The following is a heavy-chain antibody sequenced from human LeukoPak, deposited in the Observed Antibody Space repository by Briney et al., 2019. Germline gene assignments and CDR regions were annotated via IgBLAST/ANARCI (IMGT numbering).Heavy chain of an antibody. D-gene: IGHD6-13*01. Sequence: PGGSLRLSCAASRFIFGNYAMSWVRQAPGKGLEWVSAISGSGVITYYADSVKGRFTISRDNSKNTLYLQMNSLRAEDTAVYYCAKEGYGSTWNADFDYRGQGTLVIVSS. CDR1: RFIFGNYA. CDR3: AKEGYGSTWNADFDY. CDR2: ISGSGVIT. J-gene: IGHJ4*02. V-gene: IGHV3-23*01.